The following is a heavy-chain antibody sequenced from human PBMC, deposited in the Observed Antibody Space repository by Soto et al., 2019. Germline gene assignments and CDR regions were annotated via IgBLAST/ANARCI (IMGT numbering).Heavy chain of an antibody. D-gene: IGHD3-10*01. Sequence: HPGGSLRLSCAASGFTFSSYAMSWVRQAPGKGLEWVSAISGSGGSTYYADSVKGRFTISRDNSKNTPYLQMNSLRAEDTAVYYCAKDRDYYGSGRHNYFDYWGQGTLVTVSS. CDR3: AKDRDYYGSGRHNYFDY. J-gene: IGHJ4*02. CDR1: GFTFSSYA. CDR2: ISGSGGST. V-gene: IGHV3-23*01.